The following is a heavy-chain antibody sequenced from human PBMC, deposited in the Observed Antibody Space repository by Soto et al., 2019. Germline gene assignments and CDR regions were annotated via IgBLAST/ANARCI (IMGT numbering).Heavy chain of an antibody. V-gene: IGHV3-21*01. J-gene: IGHJ6*02. CDR2: ISPSTSHI. Sequence: EVHLVESGGGLVKPGGSLRLSCAVSGFTFSTCTMNWVRQAPGKGLEWVSSISPSTSHIYYADSVKGRFTISRDNANNSLFLQMTSLRAEDTAVYYCSGCSGGACHQNYGMDVWGQGTTVTVSS. CDR3: SGCSGGACHQNYGMDV. CDR1: GFTFSTCT. D-gene: IGHD2-15*01.